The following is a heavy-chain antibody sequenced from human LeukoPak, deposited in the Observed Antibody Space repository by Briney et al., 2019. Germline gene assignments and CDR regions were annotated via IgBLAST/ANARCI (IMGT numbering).Heavy chain of an antibody. V-gene: IGHV4-59*01. CDR3: ARAAGYCSGGSCYWYFDY. D-gene: IGHD2-15*01. J-gene: IGHJ4*02. CDR2: IYYSGST. Sequence: KSSETLSLTCTVSGGSISSYYWSWSRQPPGKGLELMGYIYYSGSTNYNPSLKSRVTISVDTSKNQFSLKLSSVTAADTAVYYCARAAGYCSGGSCYWYFDYWGQGTLVTVSS. CDR1: GGSISSYY.